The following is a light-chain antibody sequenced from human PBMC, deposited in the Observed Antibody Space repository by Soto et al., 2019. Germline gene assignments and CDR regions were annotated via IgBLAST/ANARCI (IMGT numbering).Light chain of an antibody. J-gene: IGLJ1*01. Sequence: QSVVTQPPSASGTPGQSVTIYCSGSTSNIGSKTVSWYQQVPGAAPKLLIYSTNQWPSGVPDRFSGSKSGTSASLTISGLQSEDEVDYYCAIWDDGLNGLNVFGPGTKVTVL. CDR3: AIWDDGLNGLNV. CDR1: TSNIGSKT. V-gene: IGLV1-44*01. CDR2: STN.